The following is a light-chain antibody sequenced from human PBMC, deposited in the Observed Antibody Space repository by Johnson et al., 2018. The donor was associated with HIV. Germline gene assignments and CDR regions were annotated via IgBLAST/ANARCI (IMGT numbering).Light chain of an antibody. CDR2: DNN. V-gene: IGLV1-51*01. Sequence: HSVLTQPPSVSASPGQKVTISCSGSSSDMGNYAVSWYQQLPGTAPKLLIYDNNKRPSGIPDRFSGSKSGTSATLGITGLQTGYEADYYCGTWDSSLSAPGYVFGTGTKVTVL. J-gene: IGLJ1*01. CDR1: SSDMGNYA. CDR3: GTWDSSLSAPGYV.